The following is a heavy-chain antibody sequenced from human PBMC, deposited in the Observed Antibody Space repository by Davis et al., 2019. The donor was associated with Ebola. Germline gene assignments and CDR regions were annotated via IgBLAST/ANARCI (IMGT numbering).Heavy chain of an antibody. CDR2: INPSGGST. CDR3: AKDNGYSSGWSLYYYYGMDV. Sequence: ASVKVSCKASGYTFTSYYMHWVRQAPGQGLEWMGIINPSGGSTTYADSVKGRFTISRDNSKNTLYLQMNSLRAEDTAVYYCAKDNGYSSGWSLYYYYGMDVCGQGTTVTVSS. J-gene: IGHJ6*02. V-gene: IGHV1-46*04. D-gene: IGHD6-19*01. CDR1: GYTFTSYY.